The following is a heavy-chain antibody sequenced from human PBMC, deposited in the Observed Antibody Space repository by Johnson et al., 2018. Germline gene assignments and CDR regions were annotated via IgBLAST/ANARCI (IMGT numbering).Heavy chain of an antibody. J-gene: IGHJ3*02. CDR2: IYSGGST. Sequence: VQLVQSGGGLIQPGGSLRLSCAASGFTVSSNYMSWVRQAPGKGLEWVSVIYSGGSTYYADSVKGRFTISSDNSKNTLYLQMNSLRAEDTAVYYCARVYGSSSWPGGLAFDIWGQGTMVTVSS. V-gene: IGHV3-53*01. CDR3: ARVYGSSSWPGGLAFDI. D-gene: IGHD6-13*01. CDR1: GFTVSSNY.